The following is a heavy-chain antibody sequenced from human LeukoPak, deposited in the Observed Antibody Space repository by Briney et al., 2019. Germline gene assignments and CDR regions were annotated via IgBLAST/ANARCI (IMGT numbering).Heavy chain of an antibody. CDR1: GFTFGDYA. J-gene: IGHJ6*02. CDR3: TRVATMVPGYYYYGMDV. D-gene: IGHD3-10*01. V-gene: IGHV3-49*04. Sequence: GGSLRLSCTASGFTFGDYAMSWVRQAPGKGLEWVGFIRSKAYGGTTEYAASVKGRFTISRGDSKSIAYLQMNSLKTEDTAVYYCTRVATMVPGYYYYGMDVWGQGTTVTVSS. CDR2: IRSKAYGGTT.